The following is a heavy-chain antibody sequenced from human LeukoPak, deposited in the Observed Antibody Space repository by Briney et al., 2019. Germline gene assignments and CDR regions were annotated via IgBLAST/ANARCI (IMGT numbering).Heavy chain of an antibody. Sequence: SETLSLTCTVSGGSISSYYWSWIRQPPGKGLEWIGYIYYSGSTNYNPSLKSRATISVDTSKNQFSLKLSSVTAADTAVYYCARGKTYYYDSSGYYVWGQGTPVAVSS. CDR2: IYYSGST. V-gene: IGHV4-59*01. D-gene: IGHD3-22*01. CDR3: ARGKTYYYDSSGYYV. CDR1: GGSISSYY. J-gene: IGHJ4*02.